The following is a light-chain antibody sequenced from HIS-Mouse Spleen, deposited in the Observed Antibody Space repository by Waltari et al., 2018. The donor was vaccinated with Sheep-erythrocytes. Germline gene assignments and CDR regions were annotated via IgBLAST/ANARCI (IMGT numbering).Light chain of an antibody. CDR1: KLGDKY. J-gene: IGLJ3*02. Sequence: SYELTQPPSVSVSPGQTASITCSGDKLGDKYASWYQQKPGQSPVLVIYQDTNRPSGIPERFSGSNSGNTVTLTISGTQAMDEADYYCQAWDSSTAVFGGGTKLTVL. CDR2: QDT. CDR3: QAWDSSTAV. V-gene: IGLV3-1*01.